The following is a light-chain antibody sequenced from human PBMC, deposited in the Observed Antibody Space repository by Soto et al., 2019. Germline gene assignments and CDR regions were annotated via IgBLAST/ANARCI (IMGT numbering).Light chain of an antibody. Sequence: QSVLTQPASVSGSPGQSITISCTGSSSDVGGYKYVSWYQQHPGRGPKLMIFEVSNRASGISNRFSGSKSGDTASLTISGLQAEDEADYYCCSCTSSSTWVFGGGTKLTVL. V-gene: IGLV2-14*01. CDR1: SSDVGGYKY. CDR2: EVS. J-gene: IGLJ3*02. CDR3: CSCTSSSTWV.